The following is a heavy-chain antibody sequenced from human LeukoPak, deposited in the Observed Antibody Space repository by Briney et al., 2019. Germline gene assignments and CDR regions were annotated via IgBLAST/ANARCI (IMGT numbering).Heavy chain of an antibody. CDR2: INHSGST. J-gene: IGHJ5*02. CDR3: AKDWSIFGARDWFDP. V-gene: IGHV4-34*01. Sequence: PSETLSFTCAVYGGSFSGYYWSWIRQPPGKGLEWIGEINHSGSTNYNPSLKSRVTISVDTSKNQFSLKLSSVTAADTAVYYCAKDWSIFGARDWFDPWGQGILVTDSS. D-gene: IGHD3-3*01. CDR1: GGSFSGYY.